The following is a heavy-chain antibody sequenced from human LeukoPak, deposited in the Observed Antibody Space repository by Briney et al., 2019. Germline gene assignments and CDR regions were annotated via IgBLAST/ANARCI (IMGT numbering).Heavy chain of an antibody. CDR3: ARGDSSGYYDYGMDV. D-gene: IGHD3-22*01. Sequence: GGSLRLSCSASGFTFSRYAMHWVRQAPGKGLEYVSAISSNGGSTYYANSVKGRFTISRDNSKNTLYLQMGSLRAEDMAVYYCARGDSSGYYDYGMDVWGQGTTVTVSS. CDR1: GFTFSRYA. J-gene: IGHJ6*02. CDR2: ISSNGGST. V-gene: IGHV3-64*01.